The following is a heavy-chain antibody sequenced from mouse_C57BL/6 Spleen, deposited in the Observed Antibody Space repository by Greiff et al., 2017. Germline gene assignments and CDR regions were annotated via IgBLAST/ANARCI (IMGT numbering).Heavy chain of an antibody. Sequence: EVMLVESGEGLVKPGGSLKLSCAASGFTFSSYAMSWVRQTPEKRLEWVAYISSGGDYIYYADPVKGRFTISSDNARNTLYLQMSSLKSEDTAMYYCTRDGYGNPQAMDYWGQGTSVTVSS. CDR1: GFTFSSYA. D-gene: IGHD2-1*01. V-gene: IGHV5-9-1*02. J-gene: IGHJ4*01. CDR3: TRDGYGNPQAMDY. CDR2: ISSGGDYI.